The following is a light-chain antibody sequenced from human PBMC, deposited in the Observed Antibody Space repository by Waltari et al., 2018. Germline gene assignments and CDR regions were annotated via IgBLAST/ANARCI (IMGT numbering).Light chain of an antibody. V-gene: IGKV2-28*01. CDR1: RSLKHINGYDY. CDR3: MQALEIPYT. J-gene: IGKJ4*01. Sequence: DIVMTHSPLSLPVTPGKPASISCRSRRSLKHINGYDYLAWYHQTPVQSPHLLIYLGSNRACGVPDRFSGSGSGIDFILKISRVEAEDVGIAYCMQALEIPYTVGGGTKVEIK. CDR2: LGS.